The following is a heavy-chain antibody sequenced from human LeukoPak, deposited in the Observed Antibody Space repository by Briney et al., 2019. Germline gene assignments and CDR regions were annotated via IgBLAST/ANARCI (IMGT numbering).Heavy chain of an antibody. D-gene: IGHD3-10*01. CDR3: ARDEGPTMVRGVIIRLYHMDV. Sequence: ASVKVSCKASGYTFTGYYMHWVPQAPGHWLEWMGWIDPNSGGTNYARKFEGRVTMTRDTSISTDYMELSRLKSDDTAVYYCARDEGPTMVRGVIIRLYHMDVWGKGTTGTVSS. J-gene: IGHJ6*03. V-gene: IGHV1-2*02. CDR2: IDPNSGGT. CDR1: GYTFTGYY.